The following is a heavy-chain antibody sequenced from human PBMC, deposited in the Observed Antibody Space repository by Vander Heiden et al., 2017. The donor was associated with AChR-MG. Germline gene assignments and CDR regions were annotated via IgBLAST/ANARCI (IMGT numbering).Heavy chain of an antibody. D-gene: IGHD4-17*01. CDR2: INQDGSEK. CDR3: QGLYGDYGT. Sequence: WVANINQDGSEKYYVDSVKGRFTISRDNAKNSLYLQMNSLRADDTAVYYCQGLYGDYGTWGQGTLVTVSS. V-gene: IGHV3-7*01. J-gene: IGHJ5*02.